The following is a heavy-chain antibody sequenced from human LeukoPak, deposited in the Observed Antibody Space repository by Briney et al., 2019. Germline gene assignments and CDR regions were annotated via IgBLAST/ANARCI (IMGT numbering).Heavy chain of an antibody. Sequence: PSETLSLTCTVSGGSISSYYWSWIRQPPGKGLESLGYIYYSGSTNYNPSLKSRVTISVDTSKNQFSLKLSSVTAADTAVYYCAREGYCTNGVCHAGYYFDYWGQGTLVTVSS. J-gene: IGHJ4*02. CDR3: AREGYCTNGVCHAGYYFDY. D-gene: IGHD2-8*01. CDR1: GGSISSYY. CDR2: IYYSGST. V-gene: IGHV4-59*01.